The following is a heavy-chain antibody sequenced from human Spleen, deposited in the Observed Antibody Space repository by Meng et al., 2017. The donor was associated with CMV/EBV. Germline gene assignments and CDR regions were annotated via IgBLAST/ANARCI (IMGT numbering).Heavy chain of an antibody. D-gene: IGHD4-17*01. J-gene: IGHJ5*02. V-gene: IGHV4-39*07. Sequence: QLQLPGSGPGLVKPSETLSLTYTVSGGSISSSSYYWGWIRQPPGKGLEWIGSIYYSGSTYYNPSLKSRVTISVDTSKNQFSLKLSSVTAADTAVYYCARDGTTVTTDWFDPWGQGTLVTVSS. CDR1: GGSISSSSYY. CDR3: ARDGTTVTTDWFDP. CDR2: IYYSGST.